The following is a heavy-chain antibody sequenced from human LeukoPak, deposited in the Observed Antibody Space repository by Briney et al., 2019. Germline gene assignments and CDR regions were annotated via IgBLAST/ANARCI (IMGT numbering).Heavy chain of an antibody. V-gene: IGHV3-23*01. J-gene: IGHJ3*02. CDR1: GFTFRSYG. CDR3: AKDVGRATDAFDI. CDR2: ISCSGGST. Sequence: GGSLRLPCGASGFTFRSYGMSGVPRAPGKGLERVTAISCSGGSTYYADSVKGRFTISRDNSKNTLYLQMNSLRAEDTAVYYCAKDVGRATDAFDIWGQGTMVTVSS.